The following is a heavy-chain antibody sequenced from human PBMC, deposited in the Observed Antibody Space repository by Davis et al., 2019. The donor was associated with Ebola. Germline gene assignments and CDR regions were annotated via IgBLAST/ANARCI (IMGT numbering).Heavy chain of an antibody. J-gene: IGHJ3*02. Sequence: PSETLSLTCAISGDSVSNNRAAWNWIRQSPSRGLEWLVRTYYRSKWFFDYAESVKSRMAIDPDTSKNQFSLHLKSVSHEDTAVYYCTRDPPGDQSYDIWGQGTTVTVSS. D-gene: IGHD3-16*01. CDR3: TRDPPGDQSYDI. V-gene: IGHV6-1*01. CDR1: GDSVSNNRAA. CDR2: TYYRSKWFF.